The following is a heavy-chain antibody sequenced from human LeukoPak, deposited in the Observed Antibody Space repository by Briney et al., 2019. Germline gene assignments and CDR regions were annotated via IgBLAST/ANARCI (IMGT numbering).Heavy chain of an antibody. CDR2: ISYDGSNK. CDR3: ARDQVGAPAGY. Sequence: GGSLRLSCAASGFTFSSYAIHWVRQAPGKGLEWVAVISYDGSNKYYADSVKGRFTISRDNFKNTLYLQMNSLRAEDTAVYYCARDQVGAPAGYRGQGTLVTVSS. J-gene: IGHJ4*02. D-gene: IGHD6-13*01. CDR1: GFTFSSYA. V-gene: IGHV3-30*04.